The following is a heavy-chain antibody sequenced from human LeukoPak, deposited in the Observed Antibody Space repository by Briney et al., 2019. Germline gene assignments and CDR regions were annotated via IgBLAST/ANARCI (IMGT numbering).Heavy chain of an antibody. V-gene: IGHV4-59*01. J-gene: IGHJ6*02. D-gene: IGHD3-9*01. Sequence: SETLSLTCTVSGGSISGWYWSWIRQPPGKGLEWIGYIDPSGSASYNPSLKSRVTIFVDTSKNLVSLILTSVSASDTAIYYCARDHWLFSSKTWYYYGMDVWGQGTTVTVSS. CDR2: IDPSGSA. CDR1: GGSISGWY. CDR3: ARDHWLFSSKTWYYYGMDV.